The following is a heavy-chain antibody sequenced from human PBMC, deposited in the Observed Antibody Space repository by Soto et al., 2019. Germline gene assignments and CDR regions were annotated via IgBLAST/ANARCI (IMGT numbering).Heavy chain of an antibody. J-gene: IGHJ4*02. CDR3: ARAYSSSFGSLDY. CDR1: GYSFTSYW. CDR2: IDPSDSYT. V-gene: IGHV5-10-1*01. D-gene: IGHD6-6*01. Sequence: GESLKISCKGSGYSFTSYWINWARQMPGKGLEWMGRIDPSDSYTSYSPSFQGHVAISSDKSISTAYLQLNSLKASDTAMYYCARAYSSSFGSLDYWGQGTLVTVSS.